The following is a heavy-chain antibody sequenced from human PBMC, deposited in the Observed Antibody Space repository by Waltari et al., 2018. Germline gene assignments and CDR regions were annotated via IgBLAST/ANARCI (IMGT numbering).Heavy chain of an antibody. Sequence: QVTLRETGPALVKATETLTLTCTFSGFSIGGAGMCVAWIRQPPGKALEWLAHVDSDDDKYYRTSLKTRLSISRDTSKSEVVLRMTNMAPEDTGTYYCARMHTSVIQSYYFDMDVWGKGTTVTVSS. J-gene: IGHJ6*03. CDR1: GFSIGGAGMC. CDR2: VDSDDDK. V-gene: IGHV2-70*01. D-gene: IGHD1-1*01. CDR3: ARMHTSVIQSYYFDMDV.